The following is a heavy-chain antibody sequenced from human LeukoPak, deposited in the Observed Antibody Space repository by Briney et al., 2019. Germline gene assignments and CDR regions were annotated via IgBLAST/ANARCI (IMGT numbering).Heavy chain of an antibody. J-gene: IGHJ6*03. CDR3: ARDAADCTNGVCYRRPYYYYYMDV. V-gene: IGHV4-39*07. D-gene: IGHD2-8*01. CDR1: GGSISSSSYY. CDR2: IYYSGST. Sequence: PSETLSLTCTVSGGSISSSSYYWGWIRQPPGKGLEWIGSIYYSGSTYYNPSLKSRVTISVDTSKNQFSLKLSSVTAADTAVYYCARDAADCTNGVCYRRPYYYYYMDVWGKGTTVTVSS.